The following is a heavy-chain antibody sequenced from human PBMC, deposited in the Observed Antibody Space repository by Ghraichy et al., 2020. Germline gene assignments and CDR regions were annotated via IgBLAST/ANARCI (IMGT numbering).Heavy chain of an antibody. D-gene: IGHD6-19*01. CDR1: GFTFSSYA. V-gene: IGHV3-23*01. CDR3: ANAWQWAPIGGMEG. J-gene: IGHJ6*02. CDR2: IGRIATNT. Sequence: GGSLRLSCEASGFTFSSYAMAWVRQAPGKGLEWVSGIGRIATNTDYADAVKGRFTISRDNSKNTVFLQMNSLRAEDTAVYYCANAWQWAPIGGMEGWGQGTTVTVSS.